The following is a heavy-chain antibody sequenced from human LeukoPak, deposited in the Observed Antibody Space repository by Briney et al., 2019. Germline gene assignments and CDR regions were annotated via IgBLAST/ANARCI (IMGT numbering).Heavy chain of an antibody. J-gene: IGHJ6*02. D-gene: IGHD5-24*01. Sequence: SETLSLTCTVSGGSVSSGSYYWSWIRQPPGKGLEWIGEINHSGSTNYNPSLKSRVTISVDTSKNQFSLKLSSVTAADTAVYYCASLRWYYGMDVWGQGTTVTASS. CDR3: ASLRWYYGMDV. CDR1: GGSVSSGSYY. CDR2: INHSGST. V-gene: IGHV4-39*07.